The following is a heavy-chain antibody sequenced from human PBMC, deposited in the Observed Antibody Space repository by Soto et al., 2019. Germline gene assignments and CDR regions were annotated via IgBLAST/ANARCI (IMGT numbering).Heavy chain of an antibody. J-gene: IGHJ3*02. CDR1: GGSISSYY. V-gene: IGHV4-59*08. Sequence: SETLSLTCTVSGGSISSYYWSWIRQPPGKGLEWIGYIYYSGSTNYNPSLKSRVTISVDTSKNQFSLKLSSVTAADTAVYYCAGGEGYYDSSGYYGDAFDIWRQGTMVTVSS. CDR3: AGGEGYYDSSGYYGDAFDI. CDR2: IYYSGST. D-gene: IGHD3-22*01.